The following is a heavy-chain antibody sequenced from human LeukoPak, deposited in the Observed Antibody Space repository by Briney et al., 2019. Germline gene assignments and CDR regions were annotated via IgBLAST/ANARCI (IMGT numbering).Heavy chain of an antibody. CDR1: GYTFTSYG. D-gene: IGHD2-2*01. Sequence: ASVKVSCKASGYTFTSYGISWVRQAPGQGLEWMGWISAYNGNTNYAQKLQGRVTMTRNTSISTAYMELSSLRSEDTAVYYCARRRVVPAAKVPTRNWFDPWGQGTLVTVSS. CDR3: ARRRVVPAAKVPTRNWFDP. CDR2: ISAYNGNT. J-gene: IGHJ5*02. V-gene: IGHV1-18*01.